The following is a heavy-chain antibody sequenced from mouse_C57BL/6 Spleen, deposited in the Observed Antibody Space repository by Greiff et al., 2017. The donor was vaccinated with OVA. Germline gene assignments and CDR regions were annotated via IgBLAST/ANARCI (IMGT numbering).Heavy chain of an antibody. CDR1: GYTFTDYN. D-gene: IGHD2-1*01. Sequence: EVQLQQSGPELVKPGASVKIPCKASGYTFTDYNMDWVKQSHGKSLEWIGDINPNNGGTIYNQKFKGKATLTVDKSSSTAYMELRSLTSEDTAVYYCARKVYYGNYDYYAMDYWGQGTSVTVSS. J-gene: IGHJ4*01. CDR3: ARKVYYGNYDYYAMDY. CDR2: INPNNGGT. V-gene: IGHV1-18*01.